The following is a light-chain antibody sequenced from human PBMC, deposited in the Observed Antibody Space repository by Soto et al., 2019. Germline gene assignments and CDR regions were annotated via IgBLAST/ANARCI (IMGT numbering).Light chain of an antibody. CDR1: QSISNY. CDR3: QQYARRPT. J-gene: IGKJ4*02. V-gene: IGKV1-39*01. CDR2: AAS. Sequence: DIQMTQSPSSLSASVGDTVTITCRASQSISNYLNWYQQKPGNAPKVLIYAASSLQTGVPSRFRGSGSGTTFTLTISSLQPEDFATYYCQQYARRPTFGGGTKVEIK.